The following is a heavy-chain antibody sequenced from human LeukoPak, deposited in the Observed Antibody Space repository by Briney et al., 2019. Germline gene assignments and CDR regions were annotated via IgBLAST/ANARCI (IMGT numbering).Heavy chain of an antibody. CDR2: IYYSGNT. CDR1: GGSVSSGSYY. CDR3: ARDFSGYGYFDY. V-gene: IGHV4-61*01. J-gene: IGHJ4*02. Sequence: PSETLSLTCIVSGGSVSSGSYYWSWIRQPPGEGPKWIGYIYYSGNTKYNPSLKSRVTISVDMSKNQFSLKLSSVTAADTAVYYCARDFSGYGYFDYWGQGTLVTVSS. D-gene: IGHD5-12*01.